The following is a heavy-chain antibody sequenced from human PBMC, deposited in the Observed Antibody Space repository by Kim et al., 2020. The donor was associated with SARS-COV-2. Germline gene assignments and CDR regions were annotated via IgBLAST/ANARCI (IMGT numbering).Heavy chain of an antibody. D-gene: IGHD5-18*01. CDR2: ISASSIII. CDR3: AKDGGSHTREYTYGLFDY. J-gene: IGHJ4*02. V-gene: IGHV3-48*02. CDR1: GFTFSNYG. Sequence: GGSLRLSCAASGFTFSNYGMNWVRQAPGKGLEWVSYISASSIIIYYADSVKGRFTVSRDHAKNSLYLQMNSLRDEDTAVYYCAKDGGSHTREYTYGLFDYWGKGTLVTVSS.